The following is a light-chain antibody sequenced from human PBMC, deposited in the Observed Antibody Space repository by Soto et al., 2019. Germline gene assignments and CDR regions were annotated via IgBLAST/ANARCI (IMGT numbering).Light chain of an antibody. CDR3: SSYTNRSTNTWV. J-gene: IGLJ3*02. V-gene: IGLV2-14*01. Sequence: QSALTQPASVSGSPGQSITISCTGTSGDVFAYNYVSWYQQYPGKAPKLMIYEVNNQPSGVSYRFSGSKSGNTASLTISGLQAEDEADYYCSSYTNRSTNTWVFGGGTKVTVL. CDR2: EVN. CDR1: SGDVFAYNY.